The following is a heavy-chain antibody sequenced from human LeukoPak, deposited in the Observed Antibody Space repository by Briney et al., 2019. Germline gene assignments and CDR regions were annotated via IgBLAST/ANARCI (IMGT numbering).Heavy chain of an antibody. CDR2: IYYSGST. CDR3: AREQEPQSYYYGSGIQKPNAFDI. J-gene: IGHJ3*02. Sequence: PSQTLSLTCTVSGGSISSYYWSWIRQPPGKGLEWIGYIYYSGSTNYNPSLKSRVTISVDTSKNQFSLKLSSVTAADTAVYYCAREQEPQSYYYGSGIQKPNAFDIWGQGTMVTVSS. V-gene: IGHV4-59*01. CDR1: GGSISSYY. D-gene: IGHD3-10*01.